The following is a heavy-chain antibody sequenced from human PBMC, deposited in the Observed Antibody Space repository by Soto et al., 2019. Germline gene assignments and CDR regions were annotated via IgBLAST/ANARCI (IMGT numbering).Heavy chain of an antibody. Sequence: GGPLRLSCAASGFTFSSYWMHWVRQVPGKGLEWVARINGDGSITSHADSVTGRFTISRDNAKDTLDLQMRSLRAEDTGVYYCARAETTKYDSSGYGYWGQGVRVTVSS. CDR2: INGDGSIT. CDR3: ARAETTKYDSSGYGY. J-gene: IGHJ1*01. CDR1: GFTFSSYW. V-gene: IGHV3-74*03. D-gene: IGHD3-22*01.